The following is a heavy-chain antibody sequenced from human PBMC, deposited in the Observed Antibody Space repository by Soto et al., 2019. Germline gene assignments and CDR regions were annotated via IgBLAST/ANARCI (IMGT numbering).Heavy chain of an antibody. J-gene: IGHJ4*02. CDR2: ISGSGGST. CDR3: AKDPEWELPKYYFDY. CDR1: GITFRNYA. V-gene: IGHV3-23*01. D-gene: IGHD1-26*01. Sequence: GGSLRLSCAASGITFRNYAMSWVRQAPGKGLEWVSTISGSGGSTYYADSVKGRFTISRDNSKNTLYLQMNSLRAEDTTVYYCAKDPEWELPKYYFDYWGQGTLVTVSS.